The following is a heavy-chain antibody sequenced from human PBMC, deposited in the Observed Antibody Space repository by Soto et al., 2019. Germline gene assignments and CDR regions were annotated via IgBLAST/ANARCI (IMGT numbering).Heavy chain of an antibody. CDR2: FDPEIGET. CDR1: GYTLTELS. CDR3: ARAVAVPADFDY. V-gene: IGHV1-24*01. D-gene: IGHD6-19*01. Sequence: ASVKVSCKVSGYTLTELSMHWLRQAPGKGLEWMGTFDPEIGETVYAQKFRGRVTMTEDTSTDTAYMELSSLRSEDTAVYYCARAVAVPADFDYWGQGTLVTV. J-gene: IGHJ4*02.